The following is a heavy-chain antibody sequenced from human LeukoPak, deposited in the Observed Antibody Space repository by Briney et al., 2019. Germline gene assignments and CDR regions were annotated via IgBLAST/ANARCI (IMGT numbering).Heavy chain of an antibody. CDR1: GFTFSSYA. D-gene: IGHD6-19*01. CDR2: ISGSGGST. CDR3: AKAQWLVLGTGHNYGMDV. V-gene: IGHV3-23*01. Sequence: GGSLRLSCAASGFTFSSYAMSWVRQAPGKGLEWVSAISGSGGSTYYADSVKGRFTISRDNSKNTLYLQMNSLRAEDTAVYYCAKAQWLVLGTGHNYGMDVWGQGTTVTVSS. J-gene: IGHJ6*02.